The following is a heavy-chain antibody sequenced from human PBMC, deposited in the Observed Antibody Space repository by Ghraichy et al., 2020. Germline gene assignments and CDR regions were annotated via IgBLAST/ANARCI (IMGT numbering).Heavy chain of an antibody. CDR3: ARERAGGSGWYDYYGLDV. V-gene: IGHV6-1*01. CDR1: GDSVSSTSAA. CDR2: TYYRSKWYN. Sequence: SQTLSLTCAISGDSVSSTSAAWNWIRQSPSRGLEWLGRTYYRSKWYNDYAVSVKSRITINPDTSKNQFFLQLNSVTPEDTAVYYCARERAGGSGWYDYYGLDVWGQGTTVTVSS. D-gene: IGHD6-13*01. J-gene: IGHJ6*02.